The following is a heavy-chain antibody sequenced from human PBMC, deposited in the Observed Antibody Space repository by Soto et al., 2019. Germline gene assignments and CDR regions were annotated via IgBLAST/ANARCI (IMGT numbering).Heavy chain of an antibody. CDR1: GVSINSGGYY. D-gene: IGHD1-1*01. CDR2: IYYTGHT. J-gene: IGHJ3*02. Sequence: QVQLQESGPGLVKPSQTLSLTCSVSGVSINSGGYYWSWIRHHPGKGLEWIGYIYYTGHTFYNPSLKSRVAMSLDTSKNQFCLKLCSVTAADTAVYYCARGSQLEREALDIWGEGTMVTVSS. V-gene: IGHV4-31*03. CDR3: ARGSQLEREALDI.